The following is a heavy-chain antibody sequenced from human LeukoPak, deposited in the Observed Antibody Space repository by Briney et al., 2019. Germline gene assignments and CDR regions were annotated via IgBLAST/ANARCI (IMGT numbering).Heavy chain of an antibody. V-gene: IGHV1-8*03. Sequence: ASVTVSFTASVYTFTYYHINWVRQATGQGLEWMGWMNPNNGDSGYAQKFQGRVTITMHTSISTSYMELRSLRPDDTAVYFCARTTSFTASGYDYWGQGTLVTVSS. D-gene: IGHD6-25*01. CDR2: MNPNNGDS. CDR3: ARTTSFTASGYDY. J-gene: IGHJ4*02. CDR1: VYTFTYYH.